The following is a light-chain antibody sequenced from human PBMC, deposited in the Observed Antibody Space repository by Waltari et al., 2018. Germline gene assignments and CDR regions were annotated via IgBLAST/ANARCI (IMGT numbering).Light chain of an antibody. CDR3: QQSYTAPFT. J-gene: IGKJ3*01. Sequence: DIQMTQSPPSLSTSVGDRVTITCRATQSISTSLNWYQQKAGEAPNLLIYGASTLERGVPSRFSGSGSGTDFTLTISSLRPEDFATYYCQQSYTAPFTFGPGTRVDLK. V-gene: IGKV1-39*01. CDR2: GAS. CDR1: QSISTS.